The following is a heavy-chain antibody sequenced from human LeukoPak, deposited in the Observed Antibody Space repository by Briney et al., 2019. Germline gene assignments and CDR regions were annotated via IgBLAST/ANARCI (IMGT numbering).Heavy chain of an antibody. V-gene: IGHV3-23*01. D-gene: IGHD2-2*01. J-gene: IGHJ4*02. Sequence: HPGGSLRLSCAASGFTFSSYAMSWVRQAPGKGLEWVSAISGSGGSTYYADSVKGRFTISRDNSKSTLYLQMNSLRAEDTAVYYCAKASSPYCSSTSCYRPLDYWGQGTLVTVSS. CDR3: AKASSPYCSSTSCYRPLDY. CDR1: GFTFSSYA. CDR2: ISGSGGST.